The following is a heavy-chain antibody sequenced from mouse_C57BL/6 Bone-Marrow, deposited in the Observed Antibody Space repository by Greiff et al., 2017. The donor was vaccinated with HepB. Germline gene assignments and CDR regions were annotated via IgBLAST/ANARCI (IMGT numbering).Heavy chain of an antibody. Sequence: VKVVESGAELARPGASVKLSCKASGYTFTSYGISWVKQRTGQGLEWIGEIYPRSGNTYYNEKFKGKATLTADKSSSTAYMELRSLTSEDSAVYFCARGIYDGYYFAYWGQGTLVTVFA. CDR2: IYPRSGNT. CDR1: GYTFTSYG. J-gene: IGHJ3*01. CDR3: ARGIYDGYYFAY. D-gene: IGHD2-3*01. V-gene: IGHV1-81*01.